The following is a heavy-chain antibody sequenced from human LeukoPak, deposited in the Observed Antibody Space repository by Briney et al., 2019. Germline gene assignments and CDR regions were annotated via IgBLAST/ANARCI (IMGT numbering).Heavy chain of an antibody. J-gene: IGHJ4*02. CDR1: GFTFSSYG. D-gene: IGHD6-19*01. V-gene: IGHV3-33*01. CDR2: ICYDGSNK. Sequence: GGSLRLSCAASGFTFSSYGMHGVRQAPGKGLEWVAVICYDGSNKYYADSVKGRFTISRDNSKNTLSLQMNSLRAEDTAVSYCARDLEPKQWLPTGLVDYWGQGTLVTVSS. CDR3: ARDLEPKQWLPTGLVDY.